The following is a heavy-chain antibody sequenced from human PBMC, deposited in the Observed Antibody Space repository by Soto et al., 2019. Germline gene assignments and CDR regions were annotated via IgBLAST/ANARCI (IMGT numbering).Heavy chain of an antibody. CDR2: IYYSGST. CDR3: ARRGGATIMDY. D-gene: IGHD5-12*01. Sequence: SETLSLTCTVSGGSISSSSYYWDWIRQPPGKGLEWIGSIYYSGSTYYNPSLKSRVTISVDTSKNQFSLKLSSVTAADTAVYYCARRGGATIMDYWGQGTLVTVS. CDR1: GGSISSSSYY. V-gene: IGHV4-39*01. J-gene: IGHJ4*02.